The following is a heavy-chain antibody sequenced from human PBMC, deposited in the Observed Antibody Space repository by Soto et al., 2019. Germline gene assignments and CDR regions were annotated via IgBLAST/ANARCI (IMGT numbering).Heavy chain of an antibody. Sequence: ASVKVSCKVSGYTLTELSMHWVRQAPGKGLEWMGGFDPEDGETIYAQKFQGRVTMTEDTSTDTAYMELSSLRSEDTAVYYCATGTRVTIFGVETYNWFDPWGQGTLVTVSS. CDR3: ATGTRVTIFGVETYNWFDP. CDR2: FDPEDGET. J-gene: IGHJ5*02. D-gene: IGHD3-3*01. V-gene: IGHV1-24*01. CDR1: GYTLTELS.